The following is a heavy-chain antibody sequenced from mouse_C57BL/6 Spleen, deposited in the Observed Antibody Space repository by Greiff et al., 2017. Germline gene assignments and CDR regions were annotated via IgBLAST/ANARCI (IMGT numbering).Heavy chain of an antibody. CDR3: ARDARWYFDV. CDR2: LNYDGSST. CDR1: GFTFSDYY. Sequence: EVMLVESEGGLVQPGSSMKLSCTASGFTFSDYYMAWVRQVPEKGLEWVAKLNYDGSSTYYLDSLKSRFIISRDNAKNIPYLQMSSLKSEDTATYYCARDARWYFDVWGTGTTVTVSS. J-gene: IGHJ1*03. V-gene: IGHV5-16*01.